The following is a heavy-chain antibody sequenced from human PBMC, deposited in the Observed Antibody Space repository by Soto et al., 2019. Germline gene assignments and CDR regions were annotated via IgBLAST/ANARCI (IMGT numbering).Heavy chain of an antibody. CDR3: ATGVDRGSEADGWFDP. CDR2: IIPIFPTI. CDR1: GGTFSSSA. V-gene: IGHV1-69*01. Sequence: QVRLVQSGAEMKQPGSSVTVSCKSSASGGTFSSSAIHWVRQAPGQGLEWLGVIIPIFPTIDYAQNFQGRVTISADETTTTAYMELKSLRSDDTAVYYWATGVDRGSEADGWFDPWGQGTLVTVSS. J-gene: IGHJ5*02. D-gene: IGHD3-10*01.